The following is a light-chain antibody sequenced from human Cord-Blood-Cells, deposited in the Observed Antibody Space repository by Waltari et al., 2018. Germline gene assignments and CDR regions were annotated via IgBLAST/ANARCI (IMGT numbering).Light chain of an antibody. CDR1: QSISSY. CDR3: NQSYSTPWR. Sequence: DIQMTQAPSSLSASVGDRVTITCRASQSISSYLNWYQQKPGKGPKLLIYAASSLQSWVPSRFIGSGSGTDFTRTISSLQPEEFATYYCNQSYSTPWRFGQGTKVEIK. CDR2: AAS. J-gene: IGKJ1*01. V-gene: IGKV1-39*01.